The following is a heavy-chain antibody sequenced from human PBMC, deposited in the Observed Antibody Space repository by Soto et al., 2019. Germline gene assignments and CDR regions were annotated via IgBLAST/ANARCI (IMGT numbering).Heavy chain of an antibody. J-gene: IGHJ5*02. CDR2: INHSGST. D-gene: IGHD2-2*01. Sequence: QVQLQQWGAGLLKPSETLSLTCAVYGGSFSGYYWSWIRQPPGKGLEWIGEINHSGSTNYNPSLKGRVTISVDTSKNQFSLKLSSVTAADTAVYYCARGGGCSSTSCYAGSGWFDPWGQGTLVTVSS. CDR3: ARGGGCSSTSCYAGSGWFDP. CDR1: GGSFSGYY. V-gene: IGHV4-34*01.